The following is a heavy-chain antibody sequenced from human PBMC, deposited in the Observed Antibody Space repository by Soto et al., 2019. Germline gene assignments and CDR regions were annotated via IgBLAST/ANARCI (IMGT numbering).Heavy chain of an antibody. V-gene: IGHV3-23*01. Sequence: GGSLRLSCAASGFTFSSYAMSWVRQAPGKGLEWVSAISGSGGSTYYADSVKGRFTISRDNSKNTLYLQMNSLRAEDTAVYYCAKDLLGYCSSTSCSSLSYYYYYYMDVWGKGTTVTVSS. CDR2: ISGSGGST. CDR1: GFTFSSYA. CDR3: AKDLLGYCSSTSCSSLSYYYYYYMDV. J-gene: IGHJ6*03. D-gene: IGHD2-2*01.